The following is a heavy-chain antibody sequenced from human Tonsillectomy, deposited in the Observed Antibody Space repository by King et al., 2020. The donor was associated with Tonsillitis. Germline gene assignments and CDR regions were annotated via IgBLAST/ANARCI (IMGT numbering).Heavy chain of an antibody. Sequence: VQLVESGGGVVQPGRSLRLSCAASGFTFSGHAMHWVRQAPGKGLEWVAVISLDGNNKFYGGSGKGRFTISRDTSKNTVYLQMNGLRLEDTAVYYCARDSIAPECYKTSCYDYWGQGTLVTVSS. V-gene: IGHV3-30*01. CDR3: ARDSIAPECYKTSCYDY. D-gene: IGHD2-2*01. J-gene: IGHJ4*02. CDR2: ISLDGNNK. CDR1: GFTFSGHA.